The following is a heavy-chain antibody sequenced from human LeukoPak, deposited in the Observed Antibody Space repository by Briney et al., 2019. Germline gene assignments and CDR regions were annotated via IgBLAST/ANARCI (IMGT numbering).Heavy chain of an antibody. CDR2: ISGSGGST. CDR1: GFTFSSYA. CDR3: AKALRGYYYYYMDV. Sequence: GGSLRLSCAASGFTFSSYAMSWVRQAPGKGLEWVSAISGSGGSTYYADSVKGRFTISRDNSKNTLYLQMNSLRAEDTAVHYCAKALRGYYYYYMDVWGKGTTGTVS. V-gene: IGHV3-23*01. J-gene: IGHJ6*03.